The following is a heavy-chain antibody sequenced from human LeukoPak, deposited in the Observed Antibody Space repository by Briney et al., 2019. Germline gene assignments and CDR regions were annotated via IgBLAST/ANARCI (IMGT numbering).Heavy chain of an antibody. CDR2: IYYSGST. Sequence: SETLSLTCTVSGGSISSSSYYWGWIRQPPGKGLEWIGSIYYSGSTYYNPSLKSRVTISVDTSKNQFSLKLSSVTAADTAVYYCATQAVAGHGNDAFDIWGQGTMVTVSS. CDR1: GGSISSSSYY. V-gene: IGHV4-39*01. CDR3: ATQAVAGHGNDAFDI. D-gene: IGHD6-19*01. J-gene: IGHJ3*02.